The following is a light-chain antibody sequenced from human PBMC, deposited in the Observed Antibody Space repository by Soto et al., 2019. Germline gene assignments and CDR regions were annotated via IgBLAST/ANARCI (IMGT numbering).Light chain of an antibody. Sequence: EIVLTQSPDTLSLYPGERAILSCRASQSVSANYLAWYQQKPGQAPRLLIYRASNRATGIPDRFSGSGSETDFSPTISGVEPEDFAVYYCQKYFTSPAMYTFGQGTKLQIK. J-gene: IGKJ2*01. CDR1: QSVSANY. CDR2: RAS. V-gene: IGKV3-20*01. CDR3: QKYFTSPAMYT.